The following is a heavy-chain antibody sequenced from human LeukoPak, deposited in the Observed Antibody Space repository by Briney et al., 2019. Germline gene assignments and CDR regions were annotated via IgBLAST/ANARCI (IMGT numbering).Heavy chain of an antibody. D-gene: IGHD1-26*01. Sequence: ASVKVSCKASGYTFSSYGISWVRQAPGQGLEWMGWISVYNGNTNYAQKLQGRVTMTTDTSTSTAYMELRSLRSDDTAVYYCARTQSQSGSYRYYYGYWGQGTPVTVSS. CDR2: ISVYNGNT. V-gene: IGHV1-18*01. J-gene: IGHJ4*02. CDR3: ARTQSQSGSYRYYYGY. CDR1: GYTFSSYG.